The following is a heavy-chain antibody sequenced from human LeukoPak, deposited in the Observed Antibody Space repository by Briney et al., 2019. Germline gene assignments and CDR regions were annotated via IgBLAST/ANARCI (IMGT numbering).Heavy chain of an antibody. CDR3: ARGRGKLVPAAILNWFDP. V-gene: IGHV1-8*03. Sequence: ASVKVSCQASGYTFTSYDINWVRQATGQGLEWMGWMNPNSGNTGYAQKFQGRVTITRNTSISTAYMELSSLRSEDTAVYYCARGRGKLVPAAILNWFDPLGQGTLVTVSS. CDR1: GYTFTSYD. CDR2: MNPNSGNT. J-gene: IGHJ5*02. D-gene: IGHD2-2*01.